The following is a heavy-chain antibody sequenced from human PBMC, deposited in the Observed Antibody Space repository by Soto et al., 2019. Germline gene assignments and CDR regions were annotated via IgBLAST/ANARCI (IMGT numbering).Heavy chain of an antibody. J-gene: IGHJ4*02. D-gene: IGHD6-19*01. V-gene: IGHV3-66*01. CDR2: IYSGGNT. CDR1: GFTVGGNY. Sequence: EVQLVESGGGLVQPGGSLRLSCAASGFTVGGNYMSWVRQAPGKGLEWVSVIYSGGNTYYADSVKGRFTISRDNSKNTLYLQMSSLRAEDTAVYYCATHSSGWMRAGDYFDYWGQGTLVTVSS. CDR3: ATHSSGWMRAGDYFDY.